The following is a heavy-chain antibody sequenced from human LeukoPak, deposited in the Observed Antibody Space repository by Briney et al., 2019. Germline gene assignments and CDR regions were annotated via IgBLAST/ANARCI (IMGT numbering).Heavy chain of an antibody. CDR2: VYYAGNT. V-gene: IGHV4-39*01. CDR3: ARQPTVNRGAVASNFDY. J-gene: IGHJ4*02. D-gene: IGHD6-19*01. CDR1: GALFSSTIHY. Sequence: SETLSLTCTVSGALFSSTIHYWAWIRQPPGKGLEWIGSVYYAGNTYYNASFQNRVTISMDTSKNQFSLRLSTMSATDTAVYFCARQPTVNRGAVASNFDYWGQGALVTVSS.